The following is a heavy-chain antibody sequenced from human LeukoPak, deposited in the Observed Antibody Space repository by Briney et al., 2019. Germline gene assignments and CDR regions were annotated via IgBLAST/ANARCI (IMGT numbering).Heavy chain of an antibody. Sequence: SETLSLTCTVSGGSISSYYWSWIRQPPGKGLEWIGYIYYSGSTNYNPSLKSRVTISVDTSKNQFSLKLSSVTAADTAVYYCARHQYDSSGYYWVWFDPWGQGTLVTVSS. J-gene: IGHJ5*02. D-gene: IGHD3-22*01. CDR1: GGSISSYY. CDR2: IYYSGST. CDR3: ARHQYDSSGYYWVWFDP. V-gene: IGHV4-59*08.